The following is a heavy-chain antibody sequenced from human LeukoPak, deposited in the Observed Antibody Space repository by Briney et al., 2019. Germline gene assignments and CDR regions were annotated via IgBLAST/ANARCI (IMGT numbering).Heavy chain of an antibody. V-gene: IGHV3-11*01. D-gene: IGHD3-9*01. CDR3: ARSWFDWLLFRGDYYYYGMDV. CDR1: GFTFSDHA. J-gene: IGHJ6*02. CDR2: IRGTGTTT. Sequence: PGGSLRLSCAASGFTFSDHAMSWVRQAPGKGLEWVSAIRGTGTTTFYAASVKGRFTISRDNAKNSLYLQMNSLRAEDTAVYYCARSWFDWLLFRGDYYYYGMDVWGQGTTVTVSS.